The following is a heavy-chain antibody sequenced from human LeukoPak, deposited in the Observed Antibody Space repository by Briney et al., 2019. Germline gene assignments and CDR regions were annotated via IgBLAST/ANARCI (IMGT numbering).Heavy chain of an antibody. CDR2: IIPIFGTA. CDR1: GGTFSSYA. D-gene: IGHD1-26*01. V-gene: IGHV1-69*05. CDR3: ARAIVGATEYYMDV. J-gene: IGHJ6*03. Sequence: VASEKVSCKASGGTFSSYAISWVRQAPGQGLEWMGGIIPIFGTANYAQKFQGRVTITTDESTSTAYMELSSLRSEDTAVYYCARAIVGATEYYMDVWGKGTTVTVSS.